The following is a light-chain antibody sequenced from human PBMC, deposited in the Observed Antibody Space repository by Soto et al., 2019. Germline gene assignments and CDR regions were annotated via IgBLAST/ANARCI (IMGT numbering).Light chain of an antibody. J-gene: IGKJ4*01. V-gene: IGKV3-20*01. CDR3: QHYGSWPLT. CDR2: GAS. Sequence: IVLTQSPGTLSLSPGERATLSCRASQSISATHLAWYQQRPGQAPRHLLYGASSRSTGIPDRFSGSGSGTDFTLTIRRVEPEEFAVFYCQHYGSWPLTFGGGTKVESK. CDR1: QSISATH.